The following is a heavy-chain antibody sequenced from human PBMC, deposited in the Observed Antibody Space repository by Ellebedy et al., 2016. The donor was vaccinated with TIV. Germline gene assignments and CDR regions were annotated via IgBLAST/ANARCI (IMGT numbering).Heavy chain of an antibody. V-gene: IGHV1-69*13. J-gene: IGHJ4*02. Sequence: SVKVSXXASGGTFISYAISWVRQAPGQGLEWMGGIIPIFGTPNYGQKFQGRVTITADESTSTAYMELSSLRSEDTAVYYCARAQRRAGDYFDYWGQGTLVAVSS. CDR3: ARAQRRAGDYFDY. CDR2: IIPIFGTP. D-gene: IGHD1-1*01. CDR1: GGTFISYA.